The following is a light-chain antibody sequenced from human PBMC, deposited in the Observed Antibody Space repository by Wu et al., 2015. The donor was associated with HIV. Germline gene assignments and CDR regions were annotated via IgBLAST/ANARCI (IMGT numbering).Light chain of an antibody. J-gene: IGKJ5*01. CDR3: QQYGRSPPIT. CDR1: QSVISNY. V-gene: IGKV3-20*01. Sequence: EIVLTQSPGTLSLSPGERATLSCRASQSVISNYLAWYQQKPGQAPRLLIYGASSRATGIPDRFSGSGSGTDFTLTISRLEPEDFAVYYCQQYGRSPPITFGQGTRLEIK. CDR2: GAS.